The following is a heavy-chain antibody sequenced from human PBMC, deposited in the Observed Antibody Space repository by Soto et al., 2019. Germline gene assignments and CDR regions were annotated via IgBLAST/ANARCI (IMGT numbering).Heavy chain of an antibody. CDR3: AKDRQFRSYYESAGHYND. V-gene: IGHV3-23*01. CDR1: GFTFRNQD. CDR2: ISGRGGVT. J-gene: IGHJ4*02. Sequence: EVQLLESGGGLVQPGGSLRLTCVGSGFTFRNQDMRWVRQAPGKGLEWVSGISGRGGVTYYADSAKGRFTISRDNSKNTLYLQMNNLRAKDTAVYYCAKDRQFRSYYESAGHYNDWGQGTLVTVSS. D-gene: IGHD3-22*01.